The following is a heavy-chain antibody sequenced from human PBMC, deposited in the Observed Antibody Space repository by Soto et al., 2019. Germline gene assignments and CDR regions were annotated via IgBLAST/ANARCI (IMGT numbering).Heavy chain of an antibody. CDR3: ARDRPHDFWSGYYSNDAFDI. CDR1: GGTFSSYA. Sequence: SVKVSCKASGGTFSSYAISWVRQAPGQGLEWMGGIIPIFGTANYAQKFQGRVTITADKSTSTAYMELSSLRSEDTAVYYCARDRPHDFWSGYYSNDAFDIWGQGTMVTVSS. V-gene: IGHV1-69*06. CDR2: IIPIFGTA. D-gene: IGHD3-3*01. J-gene: IGHJ3*02.